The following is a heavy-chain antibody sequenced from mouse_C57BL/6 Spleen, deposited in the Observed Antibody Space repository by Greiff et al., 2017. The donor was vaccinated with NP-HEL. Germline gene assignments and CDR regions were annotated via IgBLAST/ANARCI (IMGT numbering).Heavy chain of an antibody. V-gene: IGHV1-26*01. CDR1: GYTFTDYY. Sequence: VQLQQSGPELVKPGASVKISCKASGYTFTDYYMNWVKQSHGKSLEWIGDINPNNGGTSYNQKFKGKATLTVDKSSSTAYMELRSLTSEDSAVYYCARIYYDYDSAMDYWGQGTSVTVSS. CDR2: INPNNGGT. J-gene: IGHJ4*01. D-gene: IGHD2-4*01. CDR3: ARIYYDYDSAMDY.